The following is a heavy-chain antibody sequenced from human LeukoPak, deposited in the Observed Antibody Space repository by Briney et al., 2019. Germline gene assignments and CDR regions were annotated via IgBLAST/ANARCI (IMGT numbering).Heavy chain of an antibody. CDR2: ISWNSATI. CDR1: GFTFDDYA. V-gene: IGHV3-9*01. J-gene: IGHJ4*02. Sequence: PGRSLRLSCAASGFTFDDYAMHWVRHAPGKGLEWVSGISWNSATIGFGDSVKGRFTISRDNAKNSLFLQINSLRAEDTALYYCAKAYRDYHASFDYWCQGILVIVSS. D-gene: IGHD4-17*01. CDR3: AKAYRDYHASFDY.